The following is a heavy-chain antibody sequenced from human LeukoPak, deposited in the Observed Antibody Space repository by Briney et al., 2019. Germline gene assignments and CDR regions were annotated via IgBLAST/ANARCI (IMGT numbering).Heavy chain of an antibody. D-gene: IGHD6-6*01. CDR1: GFTFSSYG. CDR3: AKDASIAARDLDY. Sequence: PGGSLRLSCAASGFTFSSYGMHWVRQAPGKGLEWVAVIWYDGSNKYYADSVKGRFTISGDNSKNTLYLQMNSLRAEDTAVYYCAKDASIAARDLDYWGQGTLVTVSS. CDR2: IWYDGSNK. V-gene: IGHV3-33*06. J-gene: IGHJ4*02.